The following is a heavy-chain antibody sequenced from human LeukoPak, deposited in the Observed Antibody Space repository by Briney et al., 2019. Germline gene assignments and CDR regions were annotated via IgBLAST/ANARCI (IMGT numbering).Heavy chain of an antibody. J-gene: IGHJ4*02. CDR2: ISSSGSKE. CDR1: GFTFSSYE. V-gene: IGHV3-48*03. D-gene: IGHD3-9*01. Sequence: GGSLRLSCAGSGFTFSSYEMNWVRQAPGKGLEWVSYISSSGSKEYYADSVKGRFTISRDNAKNSLYLQMNSLRAEDTAVYYCARDSIYFDWLPNVDYWGQGTLVTVSS. CDR3: ARDSIYFDWLPNVDY.